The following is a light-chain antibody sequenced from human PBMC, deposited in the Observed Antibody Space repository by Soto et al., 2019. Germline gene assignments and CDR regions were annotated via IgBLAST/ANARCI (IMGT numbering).Light chain of an antibody. CDR3: HQSYSTPSIT. CDR1: QSISSY. CDR2: AAS. Sequence: DIQMTQSPSSLSASVGDRVTITCRASQSISSYLNWYQQKPGQAPKLLIYAASSLQSGVPSRFSGLGSVTEFTLPISRLQPEDFATYYRHQSYSTPSITFGQGTRLEIK. J-gene: IGKJ5*01. V-gene: IGKV1-39*01.